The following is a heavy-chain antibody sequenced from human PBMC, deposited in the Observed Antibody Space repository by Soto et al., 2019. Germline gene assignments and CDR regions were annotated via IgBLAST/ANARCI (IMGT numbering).Heavy chain of an antibody. CDR2: ISGSGGST. D-gene: IGHD3-10*01. Sequence: GGSLRLSCAASGFTFSSYAMSWVRQAPGKGLEWVSAISGSGGSTYYADSVKGRFTISRENSKNTLYLQMNSLRAEDTAVYYCARETMVRGVILYYYYYYMDVWGKGTTVTVSS. V-gene: IGHV3-23*01. J-gene: IGHJ6*03. CDR3: ARETMVRGVILYYYYYYMDV. CDR1: GFTFSSYA.